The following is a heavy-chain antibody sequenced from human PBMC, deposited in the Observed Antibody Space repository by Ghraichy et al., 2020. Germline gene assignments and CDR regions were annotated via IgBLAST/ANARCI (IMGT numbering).Heavy chain of an antibody. CDR2: ARNKAHSYTT. D-gene: IGHD2-2*01. CDR3: ARLGYCISTTCRGLDY. J-gene: IGHJ4*02. CDR1: GFTFSDSY. Sequence: GGSLRLSCAASGFTFSDSYMDWVRQAPGKGLEWVGRARNKAHSYTTEYAASVKGRFTISRDDSKNSLYLQMDSLKTEDTAVYYCARLGYCISTTCRGLDYLGRGTLVTVSS. V-gene: IGHV3-72*01.